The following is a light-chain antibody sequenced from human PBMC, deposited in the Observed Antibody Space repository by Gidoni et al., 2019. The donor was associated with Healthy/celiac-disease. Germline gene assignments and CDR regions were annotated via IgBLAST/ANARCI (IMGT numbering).Light chain of an antibody. Sequence: DIQMTQSPSTLSASVGDRVTITCRASQSISSWLAWYQQKPGKAPKLLIYKASSLESGVPSRFSGSGAGTDFTLTISSLQPDDFATYYCQQYNSYPYTFGQGTKLEIK. CDR3: QQYNSYPYT. CDR1: QSISSW. J-gene: IGKJ2*01. CDR2: KAS. V-gene: IGKV1-5*03.